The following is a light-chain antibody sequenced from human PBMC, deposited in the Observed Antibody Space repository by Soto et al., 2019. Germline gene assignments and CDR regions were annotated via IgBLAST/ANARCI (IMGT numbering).Light chain of an antibody. Sequence: DIVLTQSPGTLSLSPGERATLSCRASQSVSSSFLAWYQQKPGQAPRLLIYGASTRATGIPDRFSGSGSGTDFTLTISSLQSEDFAVYYCQQYNNWPFITFGQGTRLEIK. V-gene: IGKV3-20*01. CDR3: QQYNNWPFIT. CDR2: GAS. J-gene: IGKJ5*01. CDR1: QSVSSSF.